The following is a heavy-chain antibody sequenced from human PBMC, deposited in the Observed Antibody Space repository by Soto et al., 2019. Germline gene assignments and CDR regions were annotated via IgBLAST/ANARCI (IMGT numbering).Heavy chain of an antibody. J-gene: IGHJ2*01. CDR3: ARDRGYYDILKYFDL. V-gene: IGHV4-61*08. D-gene: IGHD3-22*01. CDR1: GGSVTSGDYY. CDR2: IYHSGTT. Sequence: SETLSLTCTVSGGSVTSGDYYWTWIRQPPGKGLEWIGYIYHSGTTHVNPSLRNRVTISLDTSKNQFSLNLSSLSAADTAVYFCARDRGYYDILKYFDLWGRGTLVTVSS.